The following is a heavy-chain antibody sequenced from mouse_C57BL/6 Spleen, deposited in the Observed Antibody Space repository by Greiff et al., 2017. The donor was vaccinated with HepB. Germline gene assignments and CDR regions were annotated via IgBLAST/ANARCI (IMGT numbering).Heavy chain of an antibody. D-gene: IGHD2-2*01. Sequence: EVKLVESGPGLVKPSQSLSLTCSVTGYSITSGYYWNWIRQFPGNKLEWMGYISYDGSNNYNPSLKNRISITRDTSKNQFFLKLNSVTTEDTATYYCARVIYYGYDDYFDYWGQGTTLTVSS. CDR1: GYSITSGYY. J-gene: IGHJ2*01. V-gene: IGHV3-6*01. CDR3: ARVIYYGYDDYFDY. CDR2: ISYDGSN.